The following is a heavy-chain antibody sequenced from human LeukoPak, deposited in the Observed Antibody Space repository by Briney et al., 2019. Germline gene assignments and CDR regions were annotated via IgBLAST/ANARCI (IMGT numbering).Heavy chain of an antibody. CDR3: AKEMYSSGWPDQGFDY. CDR1: GFTFTSYA. J-gene: IGHJ4*02. Sequence: GGSLRLSCAASGFTFTSYAMHWVRQAPGKGLEWVAVISYDGIKRYYANSVKDRFTASRDSSKNTLYLQMNSLRAEDTAVYYRAKEMYSSGWPDQGFDYWGQGTLVTVSS. D-gene: IGHD6-19*01. CDR2: ISYDGIKR. V-gene: IGHV3-30-3*01.